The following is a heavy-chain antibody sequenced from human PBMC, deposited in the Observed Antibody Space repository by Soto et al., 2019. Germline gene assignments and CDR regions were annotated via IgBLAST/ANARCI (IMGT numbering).Heavy chain of an antibody. J-gene: IGHJ6*02. Sequence: QVQLQQWGAGLLKPSETLSLTCAVSGGSLSDYYWPWIRQSPGKGLEWIGEIHPSGSTYYNPSLRSRVTISVDTSKNQFSLKLTSLTVADTAIYYCARGRDEYKEGNVWGHGTTVTVSS. CDR2: IHPSGST. V-gene: IGHV4-34*01. CDR3: ARGRDEYKEGNV. CDR1: GGSLSDYY. D-gene: IGHD1-1*01.